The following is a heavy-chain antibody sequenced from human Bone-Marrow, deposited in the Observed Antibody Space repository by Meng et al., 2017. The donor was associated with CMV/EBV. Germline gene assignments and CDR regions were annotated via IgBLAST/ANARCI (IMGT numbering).Heavy chain of an antibody. CDR2: ISSSGSTI. D-gene: IGHD6-6*01. Sequence: LSLTCAASGFTFSDYYMSWIRQAPGKGLEWVSYISSSGSTIYYADSVKGRFTISRDNAKNSLYLQMNSLRAEDTAVYYCVSEQLDYYYGMDVWGQGTTVTVSS. CDR1: GFTFSDYY. J-gene: IGHJ6*02. CDR3: VSEQLDYYYGMDV. V-gene: IGHV3-11*04.